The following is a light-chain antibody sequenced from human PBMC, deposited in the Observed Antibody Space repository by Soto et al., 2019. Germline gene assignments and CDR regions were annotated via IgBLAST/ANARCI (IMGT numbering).Light chain of an antibody. CDR3: QQYGTSPWT. Sequence: EIELTQSPGTLSLSPGERATLSCRASQSVSSSYLAWYQQKPGQAPRLLIYGASSMATGIPDRFSGSGSGTDFTLTISRLEPEDFAVYYCQQYGTSPWTFGQGTKVDIK. V-gene: IGKV3-20*01. CDR2: GAS. J-gene: IGKJ1*01. CDR1: QSVSSSY.